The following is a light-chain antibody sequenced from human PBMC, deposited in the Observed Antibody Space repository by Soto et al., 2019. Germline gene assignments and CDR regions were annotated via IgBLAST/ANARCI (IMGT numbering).Light chain of an antibody. CDR3: QQYNNWPPIT. CDR1: QRVSSN. CDR2: GAS. V-gene: IGKV3-15*01. J-gene: IGKJ5*01. Sequence: IGMTQSPATLSVSPGERATLSCRASQRVSSNVAWYQQKPGQAPRLLIYGASTRATGIPARFSGSGSETDFTLTISSLQSEDFAIYYCQQYNNWPPITFGQGTRLEIK.